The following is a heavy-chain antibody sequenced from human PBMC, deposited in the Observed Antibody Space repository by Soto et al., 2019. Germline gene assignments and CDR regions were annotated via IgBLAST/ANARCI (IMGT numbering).Heavy chain of an antibody. J-gene: IGHJ4*02. V-gene: IGHV3-30-3*01. CDR2: ISYDGSNK. Sequence: PGGSLRLSCAASGFSFSSYAMHWVRQAPGKGLEWVAVISYDGSNKYYADSVKGRFTISRDNSKNTLYLQMNSLRAEDTAVYYYARGDPAEIFDYWGQGTLVTV. CDR1: GFSFSSYA. CDR3: ARGDPAEIFDY. D-gene: IGHD6-13*01.